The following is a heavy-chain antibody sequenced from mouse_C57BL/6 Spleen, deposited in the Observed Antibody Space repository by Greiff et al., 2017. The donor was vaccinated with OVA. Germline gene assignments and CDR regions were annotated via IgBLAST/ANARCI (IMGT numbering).Heavy chain of an antibody. D-gene: IGHD1-1*01. Sequence: VQLKESGPGMVKPSQSLSLTCTVTGYSITSGYDWHWIRHFPGNKLEWMGYISYSGSTNYNPSLKSRISITHDTSKNHFFLKLNSVTTEDTATYYCAREDYYGSRGFAYWGQGTLVTVSA. CDR1: GYSITSGYD. CDR2: ISYSGST. J-gene: IGHJ3*01. CDR3: AREDYYGSRGFAY. V-gene: IGHV3-1*01.